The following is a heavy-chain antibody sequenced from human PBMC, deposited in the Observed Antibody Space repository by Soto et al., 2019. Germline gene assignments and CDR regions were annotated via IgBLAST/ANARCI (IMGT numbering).Heavy chain of an antibody. D-gene: IGHD3-3*01. J-gene: IGHJ6*02. CDR2: IIPIFGTA. V-gene: IGHV1-69*01. Sequence: SVKVSCKASGGTFSSYAISWVRQAPGQGLEWMGGIIPIFGTANYAQKFQGRVTITADESTSTAYMELSGLRSEDTAVYYCASPTDFWSGYYPIYYYYGMDVWGQGTTVTVSS. CDR3: ASPTDFWSGYYPIYYYYGMDV. CDR1: GGTFSSYA.